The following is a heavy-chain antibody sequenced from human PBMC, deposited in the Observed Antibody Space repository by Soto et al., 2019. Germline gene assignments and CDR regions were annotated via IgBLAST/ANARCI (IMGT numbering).Heavy chain of an antibody. J-gene: IGHJ3*02. Sequence: SETLSLTCAVYGGSFSGYYWSWIRQPPGKGLEWIGEINHSGSTNYNPSLKSRVTISVDTSKNQFSLKLSSLTAADTAVYYCARSPIPTIFGVVRPPVSAFDIWGQGTMVTVSS. V-gene: IGHV4-34*01. D-gene: IGHD3-3*01. CDR3: ARSPIPTIFGVVRPPVSAFDI. CDR2: INHSGST. CDR1: GGSFSGYY.